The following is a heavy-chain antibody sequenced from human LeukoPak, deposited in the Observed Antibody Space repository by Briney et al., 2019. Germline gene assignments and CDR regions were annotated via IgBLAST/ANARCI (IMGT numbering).Heavy chain of an antibody. CDR2: IKQDGSEK. V-gene: IGHV3-7*04. D-gene: IGHD3-10*01. CDR3: ARGFHYYGSGSYFYYYGMDV. Sequence: PGGSLRLSCAASGFTLSSYWMSWVRQAPGKGLEWVANIKQDGSEKYYVDSVKGRFTISRDNAKNSLYLQMNSLRAEDTAVYYCARGFHYYGSGSYFYYYGMDVWGQGTTVTVSS. J-gene: IGHJ6*02. CDR1: GFTLSSYW.